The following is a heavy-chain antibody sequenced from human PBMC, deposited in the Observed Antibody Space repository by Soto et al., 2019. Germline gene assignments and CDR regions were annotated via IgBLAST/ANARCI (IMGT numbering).Heavy chain of an antibody. CDR2: VFWDDDK. Sequence: QITLKESGPPLVKPTQTLTLTCTFSGFSLSTDGVGVGWIRQPPGKALEWLALVFWDDDKRHKPSLTRTLTITTDTSNTQVVLIRTNMDPADTATYYCVHSRRSASCGGRNCYCFDFWGQGTLVTVSS. D-gene: IGHD2-21*01. CDR3: VHSRRSASCGGRNCYCFDF. CDR1: GFSLSTDGVG. V-gene: IGHV2-5*02. J-gene: IGHJ4*02.